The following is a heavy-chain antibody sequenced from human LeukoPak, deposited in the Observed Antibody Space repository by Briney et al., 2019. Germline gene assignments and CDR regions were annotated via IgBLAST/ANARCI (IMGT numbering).Heavy chain of an antibody. J-gene: IGHJ4*02. D-gene: IGHD3-3*01. V-gene: IGHV4-34*01. CDR2: INHSGST. Sequence: PSETLSLTCAVYGGSFSGYYWSWIRQPPGKGLEWIGEINHSGSTNYNPSLKSRVTISVDTSKNQFSLKLSSVTAADTAVYYCARGLNYDFWSGYPFDYWGQGTLVTVSS. CDR3: ARGLNYDFWSGYPFDY. CDR1: GGSFSGYY.